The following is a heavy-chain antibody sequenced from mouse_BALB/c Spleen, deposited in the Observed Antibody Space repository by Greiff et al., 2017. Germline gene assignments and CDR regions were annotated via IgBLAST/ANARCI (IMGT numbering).Heavy chain of an antibody. V-gene: IGHV1-54*01. CDR3: ARGGYDDYYDYYAMDY. CDR2: INPGSGGT. J-gene: IGHJ4*01. Sequence: QVQLQQPGAELVRPGTSVKVSCKASGYAFTNYLIEWVKQRPGQGLEWIGVINPGSGGTNYNEKFKGKATLTADKSSSTAYMQLSSLTSDDSAVYFCARGGYDDYYDYYAMDYWGQGTSVTVSS. D-gene: IGHD2-3*01. CDR1: GYAFTNYL.